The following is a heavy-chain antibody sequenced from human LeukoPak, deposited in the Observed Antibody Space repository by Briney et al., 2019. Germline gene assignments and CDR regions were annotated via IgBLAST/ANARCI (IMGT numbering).Heavy chain of an antibody. J-gene: IGHJ4*02. D-gene: IGHD2-15*01. Sequence: ASVKVSCKASGYTFTAHIFHWVRQAPGQGLEWMGWISPYSGGTNYAQNFQGRVTMTRDTSISTAYMELRSLRYDDTAVYYCARGGGRAHFDYWGQGTPVTVSS. CDR1: GYTFTAHI. CDR2: ISPYSGGT. CDR3: ARGGGRAHFDY. V-gene: IGHV1-2*02.